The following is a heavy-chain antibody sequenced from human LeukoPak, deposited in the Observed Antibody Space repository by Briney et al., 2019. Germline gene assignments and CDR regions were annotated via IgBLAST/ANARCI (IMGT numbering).Heavy chain of an antibody. CDR3: TRVGYIDEGIDY. CDR1: GFPFSSYW. CDR2: IKQDGSKK. D-gene: IGHD5-24*01. J-gene: IGHJ4*02. V-gene: IGHV3-7*04. Sequence: GGSLRLSCVASGFPFSSYWMTWVRQAPGKGLEWVANIKQDGSKKSYVDSVKGRFTISRDNAKNSLYLQMNSLRAEDTAIYYCTRVGYIDEGIDYWGRGTLVTVSS.